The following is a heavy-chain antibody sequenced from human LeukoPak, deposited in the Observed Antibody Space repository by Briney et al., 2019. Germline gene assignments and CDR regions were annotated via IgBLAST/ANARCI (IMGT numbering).Heavy chain of an antibody. CDR3: TRPGSVDY. Sequence: GGSLKLSCAASGFTFSGSALHWVRQASGKGLEWVGRIRSKANSYATAYAASVKGRFTISRDDSKNTAYLQMNSLKTEDTAVYYCTRPGSVDYWGQGTLVTVSS. V-gene: IGHV3-73*01. CDR1: GFTFSGSA. J-gene: IGHJ4*02. CDR2: IRSKANSYAT.